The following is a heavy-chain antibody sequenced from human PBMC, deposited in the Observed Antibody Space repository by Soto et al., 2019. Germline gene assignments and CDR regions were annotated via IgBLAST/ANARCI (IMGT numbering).Heavy chain of an antibody. Sequence: SETLSLTCTVSGGSISSYYWSWIRQPPGKGLEWIGYIYYSGSTNYNPSLKSRVTISVDTSKNQFSLKLSSVTAADTAVSYCARGGAGSDWLGGQYYFDYWGQGTLVTVSS. D-gene: IGHD3-9*01. CDR2: IYYSGST. V-gene: IGHV4-59*01. CDR1: GGSISSYY. J-gene: IGHJ4*02. CDR3: ARGGAGSDWLGGQYYFDY.